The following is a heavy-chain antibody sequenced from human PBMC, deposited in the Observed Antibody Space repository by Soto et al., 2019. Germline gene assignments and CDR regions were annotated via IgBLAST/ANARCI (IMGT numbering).Heavy chain of an antibody. CDR2: ISGSGGST. D-gene: IGHD3-10*01. V-gene: IGHV3-23*01. CDR1: GFTFSSYA. CDR3: EKDSQIAQPSGIFDY. Sequence: GGSLRISCAASGFTFSSYAMSWVRQAPRKGLEWVSAISGSGGSTYYADSVKGRFTISRDNSKNTLYLQMNSLRAEDTAVYYCEKDSQIAQPSGIFDYWGQGTLVTVSS. J-gene: IGHJ4*02.